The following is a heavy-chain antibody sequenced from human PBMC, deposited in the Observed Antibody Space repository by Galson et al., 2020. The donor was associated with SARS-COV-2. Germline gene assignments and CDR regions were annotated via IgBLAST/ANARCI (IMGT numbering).Heavy chain of an antibody. V-gene: IGHV4-59*01. Sequence: SETLSLTCTVSGGSISSYYWSWIRQPPGKGLEWIGYIYYSGSTNYNPSLKSRVTISVDTSKNQFSLKLSSVTAADTAVYYCARGHSFLEWLLPQYYYYYYMDVWGKGTTVTVSS. CDR2: IYYSGST. CDR3: ARGHSFLEWLLPQYYYYYYMDV. D-gene: IGHD3-3*02. CDR1: GGSISSYY. J-gene: IGHJ6*03.